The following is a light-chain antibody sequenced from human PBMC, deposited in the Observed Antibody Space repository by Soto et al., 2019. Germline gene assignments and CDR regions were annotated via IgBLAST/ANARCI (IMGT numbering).Light chain of an antibody. CDR2: DAS. Sequence: DIQMTQSPSTLSASVGDRVPITCRASQSVSNWLAWYQQKSGKAPKLLIYDASSLQSGVPSRFSGSGSGTEFALTISSLQPDDFATYYCQQYYSYWTFGQGTKVDIK. CDR3: QQYYSYWT. V-gene: IGKV1-5*01. CDR1: QSVSNW. J-gene: IGKJ1*01.